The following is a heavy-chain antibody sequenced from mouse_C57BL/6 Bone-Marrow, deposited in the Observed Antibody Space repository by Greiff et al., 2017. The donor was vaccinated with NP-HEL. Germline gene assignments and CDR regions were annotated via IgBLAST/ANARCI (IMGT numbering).Heavy chain of an antibody. D-gene: IGHD4-1*01. CDR1: GYTFTSYW. V-gene: IGHV1-59*01. Sequence: VQLQHPGAELVRPGTSVKLSCKASGYTFTSYWMHWVKQRPGQGLEWIGVIDPSDSYTNYNQKFKGKATLTVDTSSSTAYMQLSSLTSEDSAVYYCARWDDGYYYYAMDYWGQGTSVTVSS. J-gene: IGHJ4*01. CDR2: IDPSDSYT. CDR3: ARWDDGYYYYAMDY.